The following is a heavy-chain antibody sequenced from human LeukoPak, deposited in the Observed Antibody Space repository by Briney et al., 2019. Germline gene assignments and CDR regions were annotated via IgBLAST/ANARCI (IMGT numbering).Heavy chain of an antibody. CDR1: GVSIRSTSYY. CDR2: IYFSGNT. Sequence: SETLSLTCTISGVSIRSTSYYWGWIRQPPGKGLEWIGSIYFSGNTYYNPSLKTRVTLSIDTSKNQFSLKLTSVTAADTAIFYCASGYFVHTFDFWGQGTLGTVSS. V-gene: IGHV4-39*01. CDR3: ASGYFVHTFDF. J-gene: IGHJ4*02. D-gene: IGHD2-2*03.